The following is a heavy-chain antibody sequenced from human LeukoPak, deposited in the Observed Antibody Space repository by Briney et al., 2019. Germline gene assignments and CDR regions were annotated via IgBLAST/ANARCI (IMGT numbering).Heavy chain of an antibody. D-gene: IGHD3-9*01. V-gene: IGHV3-66*01. CDR3: AREISDYDHLTGYRAYFFDY. CDR1: GFTVSTNS. Sequence: GGSLRLSCAASGFTVSTNSMTWVRQAPGKGLEWVSLISGGGSTYYADSVKGRFTISRDNSKSTLYLQMNSLRAEDTAVYYCAREISDYDHLTGYRAYFFDYWGQGTLVTVSS. CDR2: ISGGGST. J-gene: IGHJ4*02.